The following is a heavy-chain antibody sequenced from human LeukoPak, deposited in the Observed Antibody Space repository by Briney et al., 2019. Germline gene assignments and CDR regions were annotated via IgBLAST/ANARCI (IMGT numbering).Heavy chain of an antibody. CDR2: INPNSGGT. V-gene: IGHV1-2*02. CDR3: ARGGNEYSSSPPPF. D-gene: IGHD6-6*01. Sequence: ASVKVSCKASGYTFTVYYIHWVRLAPGQGLEWMGWINPNSGGTKYAQKFQGRVTMTRDTSITTAYMELNSLTSDDTAIYYCARGGNEYSSSPPPFWGQGTLVTVSS. J-gene: IGHJ4*02. CDR1: GYTFTVYY.